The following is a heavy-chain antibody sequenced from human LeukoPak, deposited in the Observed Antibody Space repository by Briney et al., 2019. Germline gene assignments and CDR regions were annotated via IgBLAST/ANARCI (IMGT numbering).Heavy chain of an antibody. CDR3: ARWYCGGDCYQALDY. J-gene: IGHJ4*02. Sequence: PGGSLRLSCAASGFTFSSYGMHWVRQAPGKGLEWVAFIRYDGSNKYYADSVKGRFTISRDNSKNTLYLQMNSLRAEDTAVYYCARWYCGGDCYQALDYWGQGTLVTVSS. CDR2: IRYDGSNK. V-gene: IGHV3-30*02. CDR1: GFTFSSYG. D-gene: IGHD2-21*02.